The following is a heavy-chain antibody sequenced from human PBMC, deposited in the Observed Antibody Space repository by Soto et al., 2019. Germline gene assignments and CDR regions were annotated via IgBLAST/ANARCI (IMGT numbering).Heavy chain of an antibody. J-gene: IGHJ6*03. V-gene: IGHV3-48*02. CDR1: GFIFSTYA. CDR2: ISSSGMTI. Sequence: SGGSLRLSCAASGFIFSTYAMNWVRQAPGKGLEWVAYISSSGMTIYYADSVKGRFTISRDNAENSLYLQMHSLRDEDTAIYFCARMFQLPKNDYYYFYLDFWGKGTTVT. CDR3: ARMFQLPKNDYYYFYLDF. D-gene: IGHD2-2*01.